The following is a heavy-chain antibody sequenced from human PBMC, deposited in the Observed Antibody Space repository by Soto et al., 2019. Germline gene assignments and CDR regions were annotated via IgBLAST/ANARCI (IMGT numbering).Heavy chain of an antibody. J-gene: IGHJ4*02. CDR1: GGSIXSXGXX. D-gene: IGHD6-19*01. CDR3: XSXGGXXAVAADY. Sequence: QLQLQESGSGLVKPSQTLSLTCAVSGGSIXSXGXXWSWIRQPPGKGLEWIGYIYHSGSTYCNPSLKSRVXXXXXXXXXXXXXXXXXXXXXXXXXXXCXSXGGXXAVAADYWGQGTLVTVSS. V-gene: IGHV4-30-2*01. CDR2: IYHSGST.